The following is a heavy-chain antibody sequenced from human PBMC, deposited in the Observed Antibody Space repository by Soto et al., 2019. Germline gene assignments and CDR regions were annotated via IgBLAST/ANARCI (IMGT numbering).Heavy chain of an antibody. CDR2: ISHTGST. Sequence: SETLSLTCAVSGGSITSGNSYSWSWIRQPPGKGLEWIGSISHTGSTSYNPSLKSRLTMSVDKSKNQFSLRLSSVTAADMAVYYCARAVAPYFGTWFDPWGQGILVTVSS. CDR3: ARAVAPYFGTWFDP. V-gene: IGHV4-30-2*01. D-gene: IGHD3-10*01. CDR1: GGSITSGNSYS. J-gene: IGHJ5*02.